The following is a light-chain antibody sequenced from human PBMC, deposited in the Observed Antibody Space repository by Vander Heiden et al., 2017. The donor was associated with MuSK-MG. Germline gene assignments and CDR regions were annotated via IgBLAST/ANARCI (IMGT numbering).Light chain of an antibody. CDR2: KDL. V-gene: IGLV3-1*01. CDR1: KLGRKY. J-gene: IGLJ2*01. CDR3: QTGDSDTAI. Sequence: SYELTQPPSVSVSPGQTATIACSGAKLGRKYVCLYQHKSGQSLVLVMYKDLKRTSGIPERFSGSNSGNTATLTIGGTQTMDEADYYCQTGDSDTAIFGGGTKLTVL.